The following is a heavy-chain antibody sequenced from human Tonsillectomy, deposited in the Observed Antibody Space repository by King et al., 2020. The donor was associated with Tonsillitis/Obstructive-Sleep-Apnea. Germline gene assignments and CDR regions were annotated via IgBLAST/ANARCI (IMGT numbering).Heavy chain of an antibody. CDR3: ARDSGISATNCWYFDL. CDR2: IKQDGRDK. Sequence: VQLVESGGGLVQPGGSLRLSCAASGFTFSRSWMSWVRQAPGKGLEWLADIKQDGRDKYYVDSVKGRFTISRDNAKNSLYLQINSLRAEDTAVYYCARDSGISATNCWYFDLWGRGTPVTVSS. CDR1: GFTFSRSW. J-gene: IGHJ2*01. V-gene: IGHV3-7*04. D-gene: IGHD1-14*01.